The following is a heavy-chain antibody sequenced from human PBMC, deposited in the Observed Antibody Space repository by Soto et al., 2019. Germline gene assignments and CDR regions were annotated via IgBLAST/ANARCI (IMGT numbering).Heavy chain of an antibody. V-gene: IGHV3-30*18. CDR1: GFTLSSYG. D-gene: IGHD6-13*01. J-gene: IGHJ5*02. Sequence: GAPRLSCSASGFTLSSYGMHWVRQAPGKGLGWVAVISYDGSNKYYADSVKGRFTISRDNSKNTLYLQMNSLRAEDTAVYYCAKEGAAAGNVPPHSNWFDPWGQGTLVTVS. CDR3: AKEGAAAGNVPPHSNWFDP. CDR2: ISYDGSNK.